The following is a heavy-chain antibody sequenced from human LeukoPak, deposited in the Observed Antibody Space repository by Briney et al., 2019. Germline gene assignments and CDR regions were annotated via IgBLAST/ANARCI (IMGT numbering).Heavy chain of an antibody. Sequence: SETLSLTCTVSGGSISSFYWSWIRQPPGKGLEWVGFIYYSGSTNYNPSPKRRVTISVDTSKNQFSLKLSSVTATDTAVYYCARHPYYYDRSGYSHWYFDLWGGGTLVTVSS. CDR1: GGSISSFY. J-gene: IGHJ2*01. D-gene: IGHD3-22*01. CDR2: IYYSGST. V-gene: IGHV4-59*08. CDR3: ARHPYYYDRSGYSHWYFDL.